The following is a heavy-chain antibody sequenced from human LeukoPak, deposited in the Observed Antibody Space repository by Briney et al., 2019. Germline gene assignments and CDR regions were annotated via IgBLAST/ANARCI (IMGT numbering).Heavy chain of an antibody. Sequence: SVKVSCKASGYTFTSYGISWVRQAPGQGLEWMGGIIPIFGTANYAQKFQGRVTITADKSTSTAYMELSSLRSEDTAVYYCARSTGCYGGFCWFDPWGQGTLVTVSS. CDR2: IIPIFGTA. D-gene: IGHD2-2*01. J-gene: IGHJ5*02. CDR3: ARSTGCYGGFCWFDP. V-gene: IGHV1-69*06. CDR1: GYTFTSYG.